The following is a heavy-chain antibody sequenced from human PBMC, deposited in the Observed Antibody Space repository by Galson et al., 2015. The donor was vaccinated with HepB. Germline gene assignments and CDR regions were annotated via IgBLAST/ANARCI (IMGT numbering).Heavy chain of an antibody. D-gene: IGHD5-18*01. CDR3: SRSGMGIPFDY. CDR1: GFTFSSYW. CDR2: IKEDESEK. V-gene: IGHV3-7*01. Sequence: SLRLSCAASGFTFSSYWMNWVRQAPGKGLEWVANIKEDESEKYYVDSLKGRFTISRDNAKNSLYLQMSSLRAEDTAVYYCSRSGMGIPFDYWGQGILVSVSS. J-gene: IGHJ4*02.